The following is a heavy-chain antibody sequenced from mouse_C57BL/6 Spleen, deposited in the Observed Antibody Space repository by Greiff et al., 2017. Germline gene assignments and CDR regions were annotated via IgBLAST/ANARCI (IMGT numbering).Heavy chain of an antibody. Sequence: VKLQESGAELVRPGTSVKVSCKASGYAFTNYLIEWVKQRPGQGLEWIGGINPGSGGTNYNEKFKGKATLTADKSSSTAYMQRSSLTSEDSAVYFCARTSNYVYFDVWGTGTTVTVSS. CDR1: GYAFTNYL. D-gene: IGHD2-5*01. J-gene: IGHJ1*03. V-gene: IGHV1-54*01. CDR2: INPGSGGT. CDR3: ARTSNYVYFDV.